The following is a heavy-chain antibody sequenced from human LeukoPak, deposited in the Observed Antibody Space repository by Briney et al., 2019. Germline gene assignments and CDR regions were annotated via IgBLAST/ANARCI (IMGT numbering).Heavy chain of an antibody. CDR2: IYYSGST. CDR1: GGSISSYY. Sequence: SETLSLTCTVSGGSISSYYWGWLRQPPGKGLEWLGYIYYSGSTNYNPSLKSRVTISVGTSKNQFSLKLSSVTAADTAVYYCARVGSGYDDYYYYGMDVWGKGTTVTVSS. V-gene: IGHV4-59*01. CDR3: ARVGSGYDDYYYYGMDV. J-gene: IGHJ6*04. D-gene: IGHD5-12*01.